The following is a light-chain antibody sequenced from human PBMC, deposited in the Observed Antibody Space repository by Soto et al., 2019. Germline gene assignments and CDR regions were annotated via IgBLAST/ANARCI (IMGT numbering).Light chain of an antibody. V-gene: IGLV2-8*01. CDR1: SSDVGGYNF. Sequence: QSVLTQPPSASGSPGQSVTISCTGTSSDVGGYNFVSWYQQHPGKAPKLLIYEVSKRPSGVPDRFSGSKSDNTASLTVSGLQAEDEADYYCSSFAGGNNLLFGGGTKLTFL. CDR3: SSFAGGNNLL. CDR2: EVS. J-gene: IGLJ2*01.